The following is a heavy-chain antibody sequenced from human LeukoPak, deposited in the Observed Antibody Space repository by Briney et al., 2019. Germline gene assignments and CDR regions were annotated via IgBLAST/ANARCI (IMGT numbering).Heavy chain of an antibody. CDR2: ISGGNT. V-gene: IGHV3-38-3*01. D-gene: IGHD2-2*01. CDR1: GFTVSSNE. CDR3: CYEVDY. Sequence: GGSLRLSCAASGFTVSSNEMSWVRQAPGKGLEWVLSISGGNTYYADSRKGRFTISRDNSKNTLHLQMDSLRAEDTLPDTSCYEVDYWGQGNLVTVSS. J-gene: IGHJ4*02.